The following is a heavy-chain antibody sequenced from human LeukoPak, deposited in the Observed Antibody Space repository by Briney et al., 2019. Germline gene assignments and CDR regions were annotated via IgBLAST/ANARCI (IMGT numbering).Heavy chain of an antibody. CDR1: GFTFSSYA. Sequence: GGSLRLSCAASGFTFSSYAMSWVRQAPGKGLEWVSAISGSGGSTYYADSVKGRFTISRDNSKNTLYLQMNSLRAEDTAVYYCAKDRHKGSGGLIWFDPWGQGTLVTVSS. CDR2: ISGSGGST. D-gene: IGHD2-8*02. CDR3: AKDRHKGSGGLIWFDP. V-gene: IGHV3-23*01. J-gene: IGHJ5*02.